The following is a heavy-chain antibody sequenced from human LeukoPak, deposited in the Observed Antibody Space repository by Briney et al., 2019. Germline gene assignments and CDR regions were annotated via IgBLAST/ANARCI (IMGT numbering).Heavy chain of an antibody. J-gene: IGHJ6*02. D-gene: IGHD4-11*01. CDR3: ARSYSNHLFGMDV. CDR2: ISGSSSVI. V-gene: IGHV3-48*02. Sequence: PGGSRRLSCVASGFALSTYSMTWVRQAPGKGLEWVSYISGSSSVIHYADSVKGRFTISRDNGKNSLYLQMNSLRDEDTAVYYCARSYSNHLFGMDVWGQGTTVTVSS. CDR1: GFALSTYS.